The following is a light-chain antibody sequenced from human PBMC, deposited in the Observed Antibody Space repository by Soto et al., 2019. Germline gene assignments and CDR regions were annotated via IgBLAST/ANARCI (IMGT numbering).Light chain of an antibody. Sequence: EIVLTQSPATLALSPGERATLSCWASQSVSSYLAWYQHKPGQAPRLLIYDASNRATGIPARFRGSGSGTDFILTISSLEPEDFAVYYCQQRSSWPLTVGGGTKVDSK. CDR3: QQRSSWPLT. CDR2: DAS. V-gene: IGKV3-11*01. J-gene: IGKJ4*01. CDR1: QSVSSY.